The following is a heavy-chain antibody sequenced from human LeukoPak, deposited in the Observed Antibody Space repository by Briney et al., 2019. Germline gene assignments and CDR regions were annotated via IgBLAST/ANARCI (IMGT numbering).Heavy chain of an antibody. CDR1: GFTFSSYS. V-gene: IGHV3-23*01. CDR3: ATGTYDFWSGYYGIGAFDI. D-gene: IGHD3-3*01. Sequence: GGSLRLSCAASGFTFSSYSMNWVRQAPGKGLEWVSAISGSGGSTYYADSVKGRFTISRDNSKNSLYLQMNSLRDEDTAVYYCATGTYDFWSGYYGIGAFDIWGQGTMVTVSS. CDR2: ISGSGGST. J-gene: IGHJ3*02.